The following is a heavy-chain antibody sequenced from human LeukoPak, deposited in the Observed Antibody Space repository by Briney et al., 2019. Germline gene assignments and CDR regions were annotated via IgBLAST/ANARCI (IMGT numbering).Heavy chain of an antibody. CDR1: GGSISSGGYS. CDR2: IYHSGST. V-gene: IGHV4-30-2*01. CDR3: AGQPRLEMMLRI. D-gene: IGHD3-16*01. J-gene: IGHJ3*02. Sequence: SQTLSLTCAVSGGSISSGGYSWSWIRQPPGKGLEWIGYIYHSGSTYYNPSLKSRVTISVDRSKNQFSLKLSSVTAADTAVYYCAGQPRLEMMLRIWGQGTMVTVSS.